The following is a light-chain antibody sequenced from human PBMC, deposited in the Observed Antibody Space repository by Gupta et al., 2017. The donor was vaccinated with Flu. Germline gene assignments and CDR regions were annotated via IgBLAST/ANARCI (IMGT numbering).Light chain of an antibody. CDR2: KAS. CDR3: QHDNSYSFT. CDR1: QSISAW. J-gene: IGKJ3*01. Sequence: DIQMTQSPSTLSASVGDRVTITCRASQSISAWLAWYQQKPGKAPNLLIYKASSVESGVPSRFSGSGSGTEFTLTISSLQPDDFATYYCQHDNSYSFTFGHGTKVDIK. V-gene: IGKV1-5*03.